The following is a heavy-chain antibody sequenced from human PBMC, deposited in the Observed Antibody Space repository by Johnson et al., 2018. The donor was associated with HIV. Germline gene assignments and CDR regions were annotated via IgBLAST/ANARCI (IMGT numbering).Heavy chain of an antibody. CDR3: AKDFNGRAFDI. CDR1: GFTFSSYA. Sequence: VQLVESGGGVVQPGRSLRLSCAASGFTFSSYAMHWVRQAPGKGLEWVAVISYDGSHKYYADSVKGRFTISSDNSKNTLYLQMNSLRAEDTAVYYCAKDFNGRAFDIWGQGTMVTVSS. V-gene: IGHV3-30-3*01. CDR2: ISYDGSHK. J-gene: IGHJ3*02.